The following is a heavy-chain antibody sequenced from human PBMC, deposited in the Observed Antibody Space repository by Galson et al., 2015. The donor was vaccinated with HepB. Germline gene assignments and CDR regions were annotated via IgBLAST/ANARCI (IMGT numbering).Heavy chain of an antibody. D-gene: IGHD6-19*01. CDR3: ARDRVAVVAVANQFDY. V-gene: IGHV3-30-3*01. CDR1: GFTFSSYA. J-gene: IGHJ4*02. Sequence: SLRLSCAASGFTFSSYAMHWVRQAPGKGLEWVAVISYDGSNKYYADSVKGRFTISRDNSKNTLYLQMNSLRAEDTAVYYCARDRVAVVAVANQFDYWGQGTLVTVSS. CDR2: ISYDGSNK.